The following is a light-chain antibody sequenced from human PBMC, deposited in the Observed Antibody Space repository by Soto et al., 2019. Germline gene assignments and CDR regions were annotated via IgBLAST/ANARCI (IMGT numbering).Light chain of an antibody. CDR3: QAWDSSKGVV. J-gene: IGLJ2*01. Sequence: SYELTQPPSVSVSPGQTASITCSGAKLGDKYACWYQQKPGQSPILVMYQNNQRPSGIPERFSGSNSGNTATLTISGTQAMDEADYYCQAWDSSKGVVFGGGTKLTVL. CDR1: KLGDKY. CDR2: QNN. V-gene: IGLV3-1*01.